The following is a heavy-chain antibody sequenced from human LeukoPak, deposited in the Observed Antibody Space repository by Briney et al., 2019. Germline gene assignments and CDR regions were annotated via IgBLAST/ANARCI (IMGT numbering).Heavy chain of an antibody. CDR2: IWYDGSNK. J-gene: IGHJ4*02. D-gene: IGHD5-18*01. Sequence: GRSLRLSCAASGFTFSSYGIHWVRQAPGKGLEWVAVIWYDGSNKYYADSVKGRFTISRDISKNTLFLQMNSLRAEDTAVYYCAKLGGYSYGTFDYWGQGTLVTVSS. V-gene: IGHV3-33*06. CDR1: GFTFSSYG. CDR3: AKLGGYSYGTFDY.